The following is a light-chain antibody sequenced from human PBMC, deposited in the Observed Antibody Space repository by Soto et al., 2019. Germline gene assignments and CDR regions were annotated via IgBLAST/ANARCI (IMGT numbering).Light chain of an antibody. CDR3: HEYNTWPWT. V-gene: IGKV3-15*01. Sequence: EIVMTQSPATLSVSPGERATLSCRASQSIRSHLAWYQQKLGQAPRVLIYGASTRAAGIPARFSGSGSGTEFILTISSLQSEDFAVYYCHEYNTWPWTFGQGTKVDIK. J-gene: IGKJ1*01. CDR2: GAS. CDR1: QSIRSH.